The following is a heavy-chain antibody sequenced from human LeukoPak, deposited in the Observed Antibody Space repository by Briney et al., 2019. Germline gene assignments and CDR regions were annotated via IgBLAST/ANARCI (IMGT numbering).Heavy chain of an antibody. J-gene: IGHJ4*02. Sequence: SETLSLTCTVSGGSISSSGYYWGWIRQPPGKGLEWIGNIFYSGSTYYNSSLKSRVIISLDASKNQFSLKLSSVTAADTAVYYCARDGRAYDHWGQGTLVNVSS. CDR2: IFYSGST. CDR3: ARDGRAYDH. CDR1: GGSISSSGYY. V-gene: IGHV4-39*07. D-gene: IGHD3-16*01.